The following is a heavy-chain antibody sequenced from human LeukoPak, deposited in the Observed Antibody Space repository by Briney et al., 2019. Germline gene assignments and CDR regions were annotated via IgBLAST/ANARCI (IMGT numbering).Heavy chain of an antibody. CDR1: GYTFTSHG. CDR2: ISAYNGNT. Sequence: GASVKVSCKASGYTFTSHGIGWVRQAPGQGLEWMGWISAYNGNTNYAQKLQGRVTMTTDTSTSTAYMELRSLRSDDTAVYYCARGVTFGGVIVHYFDYWGQGTLVTVSS. D-gene: IGHD3-16*02. CDR3: ARGVTFGGVIVHYFDY. J-gene: IGHJ4*02. V-gene: IGHV1-18*01.